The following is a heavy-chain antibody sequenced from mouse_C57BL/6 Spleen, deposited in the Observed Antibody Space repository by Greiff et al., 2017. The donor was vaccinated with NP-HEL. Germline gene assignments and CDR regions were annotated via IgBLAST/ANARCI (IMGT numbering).Heavy chain of an antibody. V-gene: IGHV1-59*01. CDR2: IDPSDSYT. CDR3: ARPLYGSSYGYFDV. D-gene: IGHD1-1*01. Sequence: VKLQQPGAELVRPGTSVKLSCKASGYTFTSYWMHWVKQRPGQGLEWIGVIDPSDSYTNYNQKFKGKATLTVDTSSSTAYMQLSSLTSEDSAVYYCARPLYGSSYGYFDVWGTGTTVTVSS. J-gene: IGHJ1*03. CDR1: GYTFTSYW.